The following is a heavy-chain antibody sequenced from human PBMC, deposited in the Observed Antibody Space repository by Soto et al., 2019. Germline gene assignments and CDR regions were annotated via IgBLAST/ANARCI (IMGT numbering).Heavy chain of an antibody. J-gene: IGHJ3*02. CDR2: IYSGGST. D-gene: IGHD3-10*01. Sequence: GGSLRLSCAASGFTVSSNYMSWVRQAPGKGLEWVSVIYSGGSTYYADSVKGRFTISSDNSKNTLYLQMNSLRAEDTAVYYCARSPLWFGELSYAFDIWGQGTMVTVSS. CDR1: GFTVSSNY. CDR3: ARSPLWFGELSYAFDI. V-gene: IGHV3-66*01.